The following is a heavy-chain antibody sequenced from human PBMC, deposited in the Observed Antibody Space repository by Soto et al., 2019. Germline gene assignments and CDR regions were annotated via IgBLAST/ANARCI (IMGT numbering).Heavy chain of an antibody. D-gene: IGHD3-9*01. CDR2: IYHSGST. V-gene: IGHV4-30-2*01. Sequence: TLCHTWGVSGGSISSGGYSWSWNRQPPGKGLEWIGYIYHSGSTYYNPSLKSRVTISVDRSKNQFSLKLSSVTAADTAVYYCARGPAYYDILTGIYYYYGMDVWGQGTTVTVS. CDR3: ARGPAYYDILTGIYYYYGMDV. CDR1: GGSISSGGYS. J-gene: IGHJ6*02.